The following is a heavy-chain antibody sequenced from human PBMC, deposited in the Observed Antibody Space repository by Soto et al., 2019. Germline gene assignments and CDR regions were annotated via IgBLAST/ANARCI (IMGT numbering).Heavy chain of an antibody. D-gene: IGHD2-2*01. CDR2: TRNKVTGYTT. J-gene: IGHJ6*02. CDR3: ARDQYCGRSNCYRTGMDV. V-gene: IGHV3-72*01. CDR1: GFTFSDHY. Sequence: DVQLVESGGGLVQPGGSLRLSCAASGFTFSDHYMDWVRQAPGKGLEWVGRTRNKVTGYTTEYAASVKGRFNISRDDSTYSLYLQKNRMKTEDTAVYYCARDQYCGRSNCYRTGMDVWGPGTTVTVSS.